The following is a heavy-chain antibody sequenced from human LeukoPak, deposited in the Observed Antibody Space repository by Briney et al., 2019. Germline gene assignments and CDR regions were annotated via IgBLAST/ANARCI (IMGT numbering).Heavy chain of an antibody. D-gene: IGHD3-3*01. J-gene: IGHJ4*02. CDR1: GFTFSSYG. Sequence: QTGGSLRLSCAASGFTFSSYGMHWVRQAPGKGLEWVAVISYDGSNKYYADSVKGRFTISRDNAKDSLYLQMNSLTAEDTAVYYCAREDFWRFDYWGQGTMVTASS. V-gene: IGHV3-30*03. CDR3: AREDFWRFDY. CDR2: ISYDGSNK.